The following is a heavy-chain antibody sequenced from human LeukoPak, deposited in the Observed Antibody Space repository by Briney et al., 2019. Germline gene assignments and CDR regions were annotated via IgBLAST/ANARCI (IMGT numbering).Heavy chain of an antibody. D-gene: IGHD2-2*02. Sequence: AGGSLRPSCAASGFTFSIYAMHWVRQAPGKGLEYVSAITSNGGSAYYANSVKGRFTISRDNSKNTLYLQMGSLRAEDMAVYYCAREYCDSTTCYKTIDYWGQGTLVTVSS. CDR3: AREYCDSTTCYKTIDY. V-gene: IGHV3-64*01. J-gene: IGHJ4*02. CDR2: ITSNGGSA. CDR1: GFTFSIYA.